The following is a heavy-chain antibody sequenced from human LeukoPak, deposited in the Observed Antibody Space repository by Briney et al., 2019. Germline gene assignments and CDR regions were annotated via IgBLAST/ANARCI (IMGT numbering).Heavy chain of an antibody. CDR2: INHSGST. Sequence: SETLSLTCAVYGGSFSGYYWSWIRQPPGKGLEWIGEINHSGSTNYNPSLKSRVTISVDTSKNQFSLKLSSVTAADTAVYYCARPISDYWGQGTLVTVSS. CDR1: GGSFSGYY. CDR3: ARPISDY. V-gene: IGHV4-34*01. J-gene: IGHJ4*02. D-gene: IGHD3-3*01.